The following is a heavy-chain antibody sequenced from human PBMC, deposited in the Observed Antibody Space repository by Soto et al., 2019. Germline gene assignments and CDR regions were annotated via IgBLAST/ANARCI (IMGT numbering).Heavy chain of an antibody. CDR3: ARGGAPITIFGVVMSWFDP. J-gene: IGHJ5*02. D-gene: IGHD3-3*01. CDR1: GGSISGYY. V-gene: IGHV4-59*01. Sequence: SETLSLTCTVSGGSISGYYWSWIRQPPGKGLECIGYIYYSGSTNYNPSLQSRVTISLDTSKNQFSLKLNSVTAADTAVYYCARGGAPITIFGVVMSWFDPWGQGTLVTVSS. CDR2: IYYSGST.